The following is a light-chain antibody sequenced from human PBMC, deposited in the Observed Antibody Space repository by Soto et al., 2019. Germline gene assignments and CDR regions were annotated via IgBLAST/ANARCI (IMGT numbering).Light chain of an antibody. CDR2: DVS. J-gene: IGLJ1*01. V-gene: IGLV2-14*03. CDR3: SSYTSSSTYV. CDR1: SSDVGGYNY. Sequence: QSVLTQPASVSGSPGQSITISCTGTSSDVGGYNYVSWYQQHPGKVPKLMIYDVSNRPSGVSNRFSGSKSGNTASLTISGLQAEDEAAYYCSSYTSSSTYVFGIGTKVTVL.